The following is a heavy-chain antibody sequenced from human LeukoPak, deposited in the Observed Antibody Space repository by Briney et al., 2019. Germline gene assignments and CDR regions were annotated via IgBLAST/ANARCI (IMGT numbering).Heavy chain of an antibody. CDR2: FIPMFGTA. Sequence: VKVSCKASGGTFSSYAISWVRQAPGQGLEWMGGFIPMFGTANYAQKFQGRVTLTADESTSTAYMELSSLKSEDTAVYYCARRENDGSCYYDSSGYFHFDYWGQGTLVTVSS. J-gene: IGHJ4*02. CDR3: ARRENDGSCYYDSSGYFHFDY. D-gene: IGHD3-22*01. CDR1: GGTFSSYA. V-gene: IGHV1-69*01.